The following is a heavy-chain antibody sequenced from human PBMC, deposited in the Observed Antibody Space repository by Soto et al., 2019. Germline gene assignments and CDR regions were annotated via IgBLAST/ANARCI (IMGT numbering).Heavy chain of an antibody. D-gene: IGHD3-22*01. CDR2: IIPIFGTA. Sequence: SVKVSCKAPGGTFSSYAISWVRQAPGQGLEWMGGIIPIFGTANYAQKFQGRVTITADESTSTAYMELSSLRSEDTAVYYCARAPYDSCGPVYDAFDIWGQGTTVTVSS. CDR3: ARAPYDSCGPVYDAFDI. V-gene: IGHV1-69*13. CDR1: GGTFSSYA. J-gene: IGHJ3*02.